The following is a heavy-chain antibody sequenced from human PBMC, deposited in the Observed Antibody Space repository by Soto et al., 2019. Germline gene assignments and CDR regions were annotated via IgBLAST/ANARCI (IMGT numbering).Heavy chain of an antibody. CDR2: IKSKIGGGTT. J-gene: IGHJ5*02. Sequence: EVQLVESGGGLVKPGGSLRLSCTVSGFIVSSAWMNWVRQAPGKGLEWVGRIKSKIGGGTTDYAAPVQGRFTISLDESKKMLYRTMERPETEDTSVYYCANGPQGPLTGGSVRSWGQGTLVTVSS. CDR3: ANGPQGPLTGGSVRS. D-gene: IGHD3-9*01. V-gene: IGHV3-15*07. CDR1: GFIVSSAW.